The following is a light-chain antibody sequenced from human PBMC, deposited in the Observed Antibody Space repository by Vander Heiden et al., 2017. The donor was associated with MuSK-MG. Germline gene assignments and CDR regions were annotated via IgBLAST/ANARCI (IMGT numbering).Light chain of an antibody. V-gene: IGKV1-5*01. CDR3: QQENSYSIT. CDR2: DAS. J-gene: IGKJ3*01. CDR1: QSISSW. Sequence: DIQMTQSPSTLSASVGDRVTITCRASQSISSWLAWYQQKPGKAPKLLIYDASSWESGVPSRLRGSGSGTEFTLTISSRQPDDFATYYCQQENSYSITLGNGTKVYIK.